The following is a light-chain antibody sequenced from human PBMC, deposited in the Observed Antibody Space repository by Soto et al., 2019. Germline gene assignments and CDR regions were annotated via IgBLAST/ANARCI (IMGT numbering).Light chain of an antibody. J-gene: IGLJ2*01. Sequence: QSALAQPASVSGSPGQSITISCTGTSSDVGAYNYVSWYHQHHPGKAPELIIYDVTDRPSGVSTRFYGSKSGNTASLTISGLQAEDEGDYYCSSYTTIKTVIFGGGTKLTVL. V-gene: IGLV2-14*01. CDR2: DVT. CDR3: SSYTTIKTVI. CDR1: SSDVGAYNY.